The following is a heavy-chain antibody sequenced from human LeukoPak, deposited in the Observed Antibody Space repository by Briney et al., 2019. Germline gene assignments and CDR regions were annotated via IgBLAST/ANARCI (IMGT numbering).Heavy chain of an antibody. J-gene: IGHJ6*03. CDR3: ARAPPPYYYMDV. CDR2: INPSGGST. Sequence: ASVKVSRKASGYTFTSYYMHWVRQAPGQGLEWMGIINPSGGSTSYAQKFQGRVTMTRDMSTSTVYMELSSLRSEDTAVYYCARAPPPYYYMDVWGKGTTVTVSS. CDR1: GYTFTSYY. V-gene: IGHV1-46*01.